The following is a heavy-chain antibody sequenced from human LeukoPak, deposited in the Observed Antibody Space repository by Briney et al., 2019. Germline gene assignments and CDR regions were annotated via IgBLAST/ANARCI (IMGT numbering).Heavy chain of an antibody. CDR3: ARRKLQNYYYYMDV. Sequence: SETLSLTCTVSGYSISSGYYWGWIRQPPGKGLEWIGSIYHSGSTYYNPSLKSRVTISVDTSKNQFSLKLSSVTAADTAVYYCARRKLQNYYYYMDVWGKGTTVTVSS. CDR2: IYHSGST. D-gene: IGHD6-6*01. J-gene: IGHJ6*03. V-gene: IGHV4-38-2*02. CDR1: GYSISSGYY.